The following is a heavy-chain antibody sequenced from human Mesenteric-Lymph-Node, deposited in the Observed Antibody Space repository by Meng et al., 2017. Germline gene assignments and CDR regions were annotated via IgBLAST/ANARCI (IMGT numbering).Heavy chain of an antibody. CDR3: ARKIGYCSSTSCYRRGLFDY. J-gene: IGHJ4*02. CDR2: INHSENA. D-gene: IGHD2-2*01. CDR1: GGSFSGYY. V-gene: IGHV4-34*01. Sequence: SETLSLTCAVSGGSFSGYYLPWIRQPPGKGLEWIGDINHSENADYYPSLKGRVTISLDTSNNQFSLKVTSVTAADTAVYYCARKIGYCSSTSCYRRGLFDYWGQGTLVTVSS.